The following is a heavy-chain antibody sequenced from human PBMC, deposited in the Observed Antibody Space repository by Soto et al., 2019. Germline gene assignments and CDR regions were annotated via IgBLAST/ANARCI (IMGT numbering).Heavy chain of an antibody. CDR3: AKDRRGDDFWSGAGNYYYYGMDV. CDR2: ISGSGVRT. V-gene: IGHV3-23*01. CDR1: GFIFSTYA. J-gene: IGHJ6*02. D-gene: IGHD3-3*01. Sequence: GGSLRLSCAASGFIFSTYAMNWVRQAPGKGLEWVSSISGSGVRTYYADSVKGRFTISRDNSKNTLFLQMNSLRAEDTAVYYCAKDRRGDDFWSGAGNYYYYGMDVWGQGTTVTVSS.